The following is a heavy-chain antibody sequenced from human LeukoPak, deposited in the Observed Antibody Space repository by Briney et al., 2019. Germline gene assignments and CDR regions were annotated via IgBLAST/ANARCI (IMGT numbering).Heavy chain of an antibody. D-gene: IGHD2-15*01. CDR3: ARDVSRGYCSGGSCYYPDY. CDR2: IWYDGSNK. CDR1: GFTFSSYG. V-gene: IGHV3-33*01. J-gene: IGHJ4*02. Sequence: GGSLRLSCAASGFTFSSYGMHWVRQAPGKGLEWVAVIWYDGSNKYYADSVKGRFTISRDNSKSTLYLQMNSLRAEDTAVYYCARDVSRGYCSGGSCYYPDYWGQGTLVTVSS.